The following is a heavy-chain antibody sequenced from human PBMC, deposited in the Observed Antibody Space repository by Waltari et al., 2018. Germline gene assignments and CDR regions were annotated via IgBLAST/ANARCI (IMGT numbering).Heavy chain of an antibody. CDR1: GGTFSSYA. CDR2: IIPIFGTA. V-gene: IGHV1-69*12. Sequence: QVQLVQSGAEVKKPGSSVQVSCTASGGTFSSYAISWVRQAPGQGLEWVGGIIPIFGTANYAQKFQGRVTITADESTSTAYMELSSLRSEDTAVYYCARGTYYDSSGSNWYFDLWGRGTLVTVSS. J-gene: IGHJ2*01. CDR3: ARGTYYDSSGSNWYFDL. D-gene: IGHD3-22*01.